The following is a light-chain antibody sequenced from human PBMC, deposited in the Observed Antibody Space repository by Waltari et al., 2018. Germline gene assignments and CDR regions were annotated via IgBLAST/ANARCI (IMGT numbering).Light chain of an antibody. Sequence: IVLTQSPGTLSLSPVERATLPCRASQSIPGTLVWYQQKPDQPPRLLIYGASNRAAGIPDRFSGSGFGTDFSLTISRLEPEDFAVYYCQHYVRLPVAFGQGTKV. CDR3: QHYVRLPVA. CDR2: GAS. J-gene: IGKJ1*01. V-gene: IGKV3-20*01. CDR1: QSIPGT.